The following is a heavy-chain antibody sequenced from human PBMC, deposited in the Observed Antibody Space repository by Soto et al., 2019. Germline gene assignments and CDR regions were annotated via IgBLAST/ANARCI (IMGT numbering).Heavy chain of an antibody. CDR2: ISAYNGNT. CDR1: GYTFTSYG. CDR3: ARGNVKLRFLEWSLDAFDI. D-gene: IGHD3-3*01. J-gene: IGHJ3*02. Sequence: ASVKVSCKASGYTFTSYGISWVRQPPGQGLDWMGWISAYNGNTNYAQKLQGRVTMTTDTSTSTAYMELRGLRSDDTAVYYCARGNVKLRFLEWSLDAFDIWGQGTMVTVSS. V-gene: IGHV1-18*01.